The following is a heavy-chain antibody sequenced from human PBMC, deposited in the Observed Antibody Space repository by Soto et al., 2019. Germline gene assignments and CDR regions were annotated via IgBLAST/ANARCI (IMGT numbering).Heavy chain of an antibody. Sequence: PGGSLRLSCAASGFTFSSYAMSWVRQAPGKGLEWVSAISGSGGSTYYADSVKGRFTISRDNSKNTLYLQMNSLRAEDTAVYYCAKPGGPSSWYPITSPKFDYWGQGTLVTVSS. CDR1: GFTFSSYA. CDR3: AKPGGPSSWYPITSPKFDY. CDR2: ISGSGGST. V-gene: IGHV3-23*01. J-gene: IGHJ4*02. D-gene: IGHD6-13*01.